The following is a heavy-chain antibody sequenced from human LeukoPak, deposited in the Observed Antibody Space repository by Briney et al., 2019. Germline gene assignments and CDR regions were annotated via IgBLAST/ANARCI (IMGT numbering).Heavy chain of an antibody. D-gene: IGHD3-22*01. CDR2: IYYSGST. J-gene: IGHJ4*02. CDR3: AGQRRREVVVII. Sequence: PSETLSLTCTVSGGSISSSSYYWGWIRQPPGKGLEWIGSIYYSGSTYYNPSLKSRVTISVDTSKNQFSLKLSSVTAADTAVYYCAGQRRREVVVIIGGQGTLVTVSS. V-gene: IGHV4-39*01. CDR1: GGSISSSSYY.